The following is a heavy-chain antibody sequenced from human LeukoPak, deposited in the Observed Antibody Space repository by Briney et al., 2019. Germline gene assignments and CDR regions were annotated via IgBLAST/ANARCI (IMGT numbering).Heavy chain of an antibody. Sequence: GRSLRLSCAASGFTFSSYAMHWVRQAPGKGLEWVAVISYDGSNKYYADSAKGRFTISRDNSKNTLYLQMNSLRAEDTAVYYCAREGIDSGSLDYWGQGTLVTVSS. V-gene: IGHV3-30*04. CDR3: AREGIDSGSLDY. CDR1: GFTFSSYA. D-gene: IGHD1-26*01. CDR2: ISYDGSNK. J-gene: IGHJ4*02.